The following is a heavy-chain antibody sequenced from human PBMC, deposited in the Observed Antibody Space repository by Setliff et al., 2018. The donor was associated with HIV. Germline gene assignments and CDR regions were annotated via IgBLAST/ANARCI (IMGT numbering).Heavy chain of an antibody. CDR2: ISWNGGET. V-gene: IGHV3-43D*03. Sequence: PGGSLRLSCATSGFIFDHYAMYWVRQRPGKGLEWVSLISWNGGETFYADSVRGRFTISKDNADNSLFLQMNGLRAEDTALYFCARGSWAGYESGGYYHFDFWGQGTLVTVSS. D-gene: IGHD3-22*01. CDR1: GFIFDHYA. J-gene: IGHJ4*02. CDR3: ARGSWAGYESGGYYHFDF.